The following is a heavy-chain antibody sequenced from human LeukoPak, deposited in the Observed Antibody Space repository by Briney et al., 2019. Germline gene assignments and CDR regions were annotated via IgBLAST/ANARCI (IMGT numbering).Heavy chain of an antibody. CDR1: GFTFSGNW. Sequence: GGSLRLSCAASGFTFSGNWMSWVRQAPGKGLEWVASIKQDGSEKYYVDSVKGRFTISRDNAKNSLYLQMNSLRAEDTAVYYCASLYCLSTVCYTYYQHWGQGTLVTVSS. CDR2: IKQDGSEK. CDR3: ASLYCLSTVCYTYYQH. D-gene: IGHD2-2*02. V-gene: IGHV3-7*01. J-gene: IGHJ1*01.